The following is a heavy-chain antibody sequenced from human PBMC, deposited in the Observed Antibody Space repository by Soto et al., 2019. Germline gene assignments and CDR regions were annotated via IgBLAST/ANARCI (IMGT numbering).Heavy chain of an antibody. CDR3: ARPRQNWNYDCWFDP. Sequence: SETLSLTCTVSGGSISSGGYYWSWIHQHPGKGLEWIGYIYYSGSTYYNPSLKSRVTISVDTSKNQFSLKLSSVTAADTAVYYCARPRQNWNYDCWFDPWGQEPLVTVSS. V-gene: IGHV4-31*03. CDR1: GGSISSGGYY. D-gene: IGHD1-7*01. J-gene: IGHJ5*02. CDR2: IYYSGST.